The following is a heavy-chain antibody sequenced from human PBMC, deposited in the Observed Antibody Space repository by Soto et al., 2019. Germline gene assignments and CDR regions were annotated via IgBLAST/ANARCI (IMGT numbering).Heavy chain of an antibody. J-gene: IGHJ4*02. CDR3: AKSPVFSTIASY. V-gene: IGHV3-30*18. D-gene: IGHD2-2*01. CDR2: ISYDGSNK. CDR1: GFTFSTYG. Sequence: GGSLRLSCAASGFTFSTYGMHWVRQAPGKGLEWVAVISYDGSNKYYADSVKGRFTVSRDNSKNTLYLQMNSLRAEDTAVYYCAKSPVFSTIASYWGQGTLVTVSS.